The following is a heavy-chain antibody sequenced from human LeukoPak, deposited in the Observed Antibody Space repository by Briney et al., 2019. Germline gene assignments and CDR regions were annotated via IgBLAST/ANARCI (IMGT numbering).Heavy chain of an antibody. D-gene: IGHD6-6*01. CDR2: IKQDGSEK. CDR3: ARDLRVEYSSFPPGVDV. J-gene: IGHJ6*04. CDR1: GFTFSSYW. Sequence: GGSLRLSCAASGFTFSSYWMSWVRQAPGKGLEWVANIKQDGSEKYYVDSVKGRFTISRDNAKNSLYLQMNSLRAEDTAVYYCARDLRVEYSSFPPGVDVWGKGTTVTVSS. V-gene: IGHV3-7*01.